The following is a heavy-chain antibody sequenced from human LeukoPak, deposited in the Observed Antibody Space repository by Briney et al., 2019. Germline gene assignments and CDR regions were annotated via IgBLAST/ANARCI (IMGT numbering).Heavy chain of an antibody. CDR1: GGSIRSYY. D-gene: IGHD2-15*01. J-gene: IGHJ4*02. V-gene: IGHV4-59*01. CDR2: IYYSGST. Sequence: PETLSLTCTVSGGSIRSYYWSWIWQPPGKGLEWIGYIYYSGSTNYNPSLKSRVTISVDTSKNQIYLKLSSVTAADTAVYYCARDRRSGEDSNFWGQGTLVTVSS. CDR3: ARDRRSGEDSNF.